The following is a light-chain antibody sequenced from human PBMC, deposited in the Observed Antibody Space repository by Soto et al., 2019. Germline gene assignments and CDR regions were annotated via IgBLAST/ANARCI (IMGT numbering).Light chain of an antibody. V-gene: IGKV1-5*01. J-gene: IGKJ1*01. CDR2: GAS. CDR3: QQYNSYWT. Sequence: IQMTQSPSTLSASVGDRVTITCRATQSINTWLAWYQQKPGKAPNLLIYGASTLESGVPSRFSGSGSGTEFTLTISSLQPDDFATYYCQQYNSYWTFGQGTKVEIK. CDR1: QSINTW.